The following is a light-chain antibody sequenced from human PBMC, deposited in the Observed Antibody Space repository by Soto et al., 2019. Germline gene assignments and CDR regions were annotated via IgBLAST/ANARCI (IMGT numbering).Light chain of an antibody. V-gene: IGKV1-27*01. CDR2: AAS. J-gene: IGKJ4*01. CDR3: QKHRRAPFT. CDR1: QGIRNS. Sequence: DIQMTQSPSFLSASVGDRVTITCRASQGIRNSLAWYQHKPGKVPKLLIYAASTLYSGVSSRFSGSGSGTDFTLTIGRLQTEEVAVYYCQKHRRAPFTFGGGTKVEIK.